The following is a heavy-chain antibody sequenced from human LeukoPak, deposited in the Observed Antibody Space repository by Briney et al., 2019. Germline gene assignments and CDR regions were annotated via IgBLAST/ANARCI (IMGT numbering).Heavy chain of an antibody. V-gene: IGHV1-69*01. CDR2: IIPIFGTA. J-gene: IGHJ4*02. Sequence: SVKVSCKASGGTFISYAISWVRQAPGQGLEWMGGIIPIFGTANYAQKFQGRVTITADESTSTAYMELSSLRSGDTAVYYCAMYYYDSSGYYDFDYWGRGTLVTVSS. CDR3: AMYYYDSSGYYDFDY. CDR1: GGTFISYA. D-gene: IGHD3-22*01.